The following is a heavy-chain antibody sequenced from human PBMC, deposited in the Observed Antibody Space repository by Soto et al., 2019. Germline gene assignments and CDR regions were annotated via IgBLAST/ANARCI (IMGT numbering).Heavy chain of an antibody. J-gene: IGHJ6*02. V-gene: IGHV1-69*13. CDR1: GGTFSSYA. CDR2: IIPIFGTA. CDR3: AREAEHSPLSPLSDV. Sequence: GASVKVSCKASGGTFSSYAISWVRQAPGQGLEWMGGIIPIFGTANDVQKFQGRVTITADESTSTAYMELSRLRSEDTAVYYCAREAEHSPLSPLSDVWRQGTTVTASS. D-gene: IGHD5-18*01.